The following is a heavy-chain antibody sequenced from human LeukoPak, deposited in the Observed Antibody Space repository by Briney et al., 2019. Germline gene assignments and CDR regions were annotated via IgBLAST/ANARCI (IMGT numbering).Heavy chain of an antibody. J-gene: IGHJ4*02. Sequence: SETLSLTCAVYGGSFSGYYWSWIRQPPGKGLEWIGEINHSGSTNYNPSLKSRVTISVDTSKNQFSLKLSSVTAADTAVYYCARTRSHYYGSGNYVDYWGQGTLVTVSS. CDR3: ARTRSHYYGSGNYVDY. CDR2: INHSGST. CDR1: GGSFSGYY. D-gene: IGHD3-10*01. V-gene: IGHV4-34*01.